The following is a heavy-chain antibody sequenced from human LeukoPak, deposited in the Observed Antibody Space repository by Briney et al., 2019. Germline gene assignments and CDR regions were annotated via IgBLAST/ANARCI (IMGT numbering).Heavy chain of an antibody. J-gene: IGHJ1*01. V-gene: IGHV3-9*01. CDR3: AKDLAAALLNYFQH. CDR1: GFTFDDYA. Sequence: GGSLRLSCAASGFTFDDYAMHWVRQAPGKGLEWVSGISWNSGSIGYADSVKGRFTISRDNAKNSLYLQMNSLRAEDTALYYCAKDLAAALLNYFQHWGQGTLVTVSS. CDR2: ISWNSGSI. D-gene: IGHD6-13*01.